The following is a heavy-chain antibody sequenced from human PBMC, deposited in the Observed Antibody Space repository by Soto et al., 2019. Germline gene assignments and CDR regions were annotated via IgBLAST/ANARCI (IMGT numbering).Heavy chain of an antibody. CDR2: IIPIFGTA. CDR1: GGTFSSYA. D-gene: IGHD1-26*01. CDR3: ARVPHQYSGSYYKDY. V-gene: IGHV1-69*13. Sequence: SVKVSCKASGGTFSSYAISWVRQAPGQGLEWMGGIIPIFGTANYAQKFQGRVTITADESTSTAYMELSSLRSEDTAVYYCARVPHQYSGSYYKDYWGQGTLVTVSS. J-gene: IGHJ4*02.